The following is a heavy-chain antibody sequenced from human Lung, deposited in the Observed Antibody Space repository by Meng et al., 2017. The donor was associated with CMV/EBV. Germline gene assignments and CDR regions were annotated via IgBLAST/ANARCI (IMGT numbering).Heavy chain of an antibody. CDR1: GYTFTSYY. V-gene: IGHV1-46*01. CDR2: INPSGGST. J-gene: IGHJ4*02. D-gene: IGHD3-10*01. CDR3: ATYGSGRIFDY. Sequence: ASVKVSCKASGYTFTSYYMHWVRQAPGQGLEWMGIINPSGGSTSYAQKFQGRVTMTRDTSTSTVYMELSSLRSEDTAVYYCATYGSGRIFDYWGQGTLVTVSS.